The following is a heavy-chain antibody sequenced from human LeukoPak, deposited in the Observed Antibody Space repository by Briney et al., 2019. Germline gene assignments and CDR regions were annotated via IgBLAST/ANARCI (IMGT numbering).Heavy chain of an antibody. CDR2: IYYSGST. CDR1: GGSISNNY. J-gene: IGHJ4*02. V-gene: IGHV4-59*08. CDR3: ARGGSAYSLDY. Sequence: SETLSLTCTVSGGSISNNYWSWIRQPPGKGLEWIGYIYYSGSTNYNPSLKSRVLISVDTSRNQFSLKLTSVTAADTAVYYCARGGSAYSLDYWGRGTLVTVSS. D-gene: IGHD3-22*01.